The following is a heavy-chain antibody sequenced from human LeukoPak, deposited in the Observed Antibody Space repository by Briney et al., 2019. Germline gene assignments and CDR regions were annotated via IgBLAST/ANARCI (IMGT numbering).Heavy chain of an antibody. CDR3: ARAAFKYRRGNWFDP. J-gene: IGHJ5*02. CDR1: GGSIYSSSYY. D-gene: IGHD5-18*01. Sequence: PSETLSLTCTVSGGSIYSSSYYWGWIRQSPGKGLEWIGSIYYSGSTYYNPSLKSRVTISIDTSKNQFSLKLTSVTAADTAVYYCARAAFKYRRGNWFDPWGQGTLVTVYS. CDR2: IYYSGST. V-gene: IGHV4-39*07.